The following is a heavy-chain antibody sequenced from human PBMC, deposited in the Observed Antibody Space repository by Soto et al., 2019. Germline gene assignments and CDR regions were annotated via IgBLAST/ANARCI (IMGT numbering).Heavy chain of an antibody. CDR2: ISGGGDST. Sequence: GGSLRLSCAASGFTFSSYAMSWVRQAPGKGLEWVSAISGGGDSTYYADSVKGRFTISRDNSKNTLYLQMNSLRAEDTAVYYCAKRAFSGSRRDDSWGQGTLVTVSS. D-gene: IGHD1-26*01. CDR1: GFTFSSYA. CDR3: AKRAFSGSRRDDS. J-gene: IGHJ4*02. V-gene: IGHV3-23*01.